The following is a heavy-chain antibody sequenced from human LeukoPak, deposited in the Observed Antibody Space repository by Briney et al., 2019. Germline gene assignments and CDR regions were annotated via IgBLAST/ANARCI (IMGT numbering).Heavy chain of an antibody. D-gene: IGHD5-24*01. CDR2: INHSGST. CDR3: ASDRWLQSRRGNFDY. J-gene: IGHJ4*02. CDR1: GGSFSGYY. Sequence: SETLSLTCAVYGGSFSGYYWSWIRQPPGKGLEWIGEINHSGSTNYNPSLKSRVTISVDTSKNQFSLKLSSVTAADTAVYYCASDRWLQSRRGNFDYWGQGTLVTVSS. V-gene: IGHV4-34*01.